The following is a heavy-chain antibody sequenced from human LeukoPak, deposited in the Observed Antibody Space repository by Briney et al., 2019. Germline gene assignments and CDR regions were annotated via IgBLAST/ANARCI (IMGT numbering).Heavy chain of an antibody. Sequence: SVKASCKASGGTFSSYAISWVRQAPGQGLEWMGRIIPIFGTANYAQKFQGRVTITTDESTSTAYMELSSLRSEDTAVYYCARAIGGYCSGTSCYGYWGQGTLVTVSS. CDR2: IIPIFGTA. J-gene: IGHJ4*02. CDR1: GGTFSSYA. D-gene: IGHD2-2*01. CDR3: ARAIGGYCSGTSCYGY. V-gene: IGHV1-69*05.